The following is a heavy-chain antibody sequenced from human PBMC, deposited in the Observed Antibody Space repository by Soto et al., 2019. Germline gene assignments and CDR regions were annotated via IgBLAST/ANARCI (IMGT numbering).Heavy chain of an antibody. Sequence: QITVKESGLPLVKPTETLTLTCTFSGFSLSSIGMGVGWIRQPPGKALEWLALIYWDDDKRYSPSLHSRLTLTKDPSKNQVDLTMTNMDPVDTATYYCARLTRGVYDLDRLWEKFDYWGQGALVTVSS. J-gene: IGHJ4*02. CDR2: IYWDDDK. CDR1: GFSLSSIGMG. V-gene: IGHV2-5*02. CDR3: ARLTRGVYDLDRLWEKFDY. D-gene: IGHD5-12*01.